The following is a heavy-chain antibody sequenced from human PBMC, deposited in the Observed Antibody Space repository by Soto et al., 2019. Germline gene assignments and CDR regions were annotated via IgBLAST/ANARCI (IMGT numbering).Heavy chain of an antibody. V-gene: IGHV1-2*02. J-gene: IGHJ5*02. CDR3: ARGLACTRTNCPEGGWFDP. CDR1: GYTFTGYY. CDR2: ISPNSGGT. Sequence: ASVKVSCKASGYTFTGYYMHWVRQAPGQGLEWMGWISPNSGGTHSAEMFQGRVTMTRDTSISPAYMELSRLRSDDTAVYYCARGLACTRTNCPEGGWFDPWGQGTLVTVSS. D-gene: IGHD1-1*01.